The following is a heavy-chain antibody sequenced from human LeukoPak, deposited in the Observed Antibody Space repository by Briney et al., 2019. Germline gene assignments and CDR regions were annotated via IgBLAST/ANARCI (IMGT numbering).Heavy chain of an antibody. CDR1: GGSISSSSYY. CDR2: IYYSGST. D-gene: IGHD3-22*01. V-gene: IGHV4-39*01. J-gene: IGHJ6*03. CDR3: ARIDDSSGYYYSYYYYMDV. Sequence: PSETLSLTCTVSGGSISSSSYYWGWIRQPPGKGLEWIGSIYYSGSTYYNPSLKSRVTISVDTSKNQFSLKLSSVTAADTAVYYCARIDDSSGYYYSYYYYMDVWGKGTTVTVSS.